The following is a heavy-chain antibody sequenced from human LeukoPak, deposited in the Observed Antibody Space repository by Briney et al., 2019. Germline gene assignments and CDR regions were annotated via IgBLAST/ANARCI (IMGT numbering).Heavy chain of an antibody. J-gene: IGHJ6*02. CDR2: ISYDGSNK. CDR1: GFTFSSYA. Sequence: PGGSLRLSCAASGFTFSSYAMHWVRQAPGKGLEWVAVISYDGSNKYYADSVKGRFTISRDNSKNTLYLQMNSLRAEDTAVYYCARDRHCSSTSCYFGVYYYYGMDVWGQGTTVTVSS. V-gene: IGHV3-30-3*01. D-gene: IGHD2-2*01. CDR3: ARDRHCSSTSCYFGVYYYYGMDV.